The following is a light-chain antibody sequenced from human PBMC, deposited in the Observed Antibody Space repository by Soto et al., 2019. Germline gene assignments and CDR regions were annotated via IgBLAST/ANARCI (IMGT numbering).Light chain of an antibody. CDR3: QQYDTFLT. J-gene: IGKJ4*01. CDR1: QGINIF. CDR2: AAS. Sequence: DIQLTQSPSFLSASVGDRVTITCRASQGINIFLAWFQQKPGKAPNLLISAASTLQSGVPSRFSGSGSETEFTLTITSLQPEDSATYYCQQYDTFLTFGGGTRVEIK. V-gene: IGKV1-9*01.